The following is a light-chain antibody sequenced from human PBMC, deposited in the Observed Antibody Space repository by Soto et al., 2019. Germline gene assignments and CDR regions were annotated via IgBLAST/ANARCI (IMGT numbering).Light chain of an antibody. Sequence: EIVMTQFPATLAFSPVERATRSCRASQSVSSSYLSWYQRKPGQAPRLLIYGASTRATGIPARFSGSGSGTDFTLTISSLQPEDFAVYYCQQDYNLHLTFGGGTKVDIK. CDR1: QSVSSSY. CDR2: GAS. V-gene: IGKV3D-7*01. J-gene: IGKJ4*01. CDR3: QQDYNLHLT.